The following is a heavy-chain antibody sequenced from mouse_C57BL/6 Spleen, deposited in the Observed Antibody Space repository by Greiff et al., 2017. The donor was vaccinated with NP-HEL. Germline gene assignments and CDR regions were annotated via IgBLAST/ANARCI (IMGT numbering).Heavy chain of an antibody. CDR1: GYSITSGYY. V-gene: IGHV3-6*01. CDR2: ISYDGSN. D-gene: IGHD1-1*01. Sequence: DVQLQESGPGLVKPSQSLSLTCSVTGYSITSGYYWNWIRQFPGNKLEWMGYISYDGSNNYNPSLKNRTSITRDTSKNEFFLKLNSVTTEDTATYYCARDRGYSGSSYGYGDDWGTGTTVTVSS. J-gene: IGHJ1*03. CDR3: ARDRGYSGSSYGYGDD.